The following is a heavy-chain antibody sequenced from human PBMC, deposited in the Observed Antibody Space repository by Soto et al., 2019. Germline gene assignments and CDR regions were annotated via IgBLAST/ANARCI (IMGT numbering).Heavy chain of an antibody. Sequence: QVQLVQSGAEVKKPGSSVKVSCKASGGTFSSYAISWVRQAPGQGLEWMGGIIPIFGTANYAQKIQGRVTITADESTSTAYMELSSLRSDDTAVYYCARGSAEQLVPGYYGMAVWGQGTTVTVSS. V-gene: IGHV1-69*01. CDR3: ARGSAEQLVPGYYGMAV. CDR1: GGTFSSYA. J-gene: IGHJ6*02. D-gene: IGHD6-6*01. CDR2: IIPIFGTA.